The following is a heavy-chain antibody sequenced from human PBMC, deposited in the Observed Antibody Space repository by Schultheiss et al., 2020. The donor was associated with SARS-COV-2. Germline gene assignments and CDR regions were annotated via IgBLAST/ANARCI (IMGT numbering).Heavy chain of an antibody. CDR1: GGTFSSYA. J-gene: IGHJ5*02. Sequence: SVKVSCKASGGTFSSYAISWVRQAPGQGLEWMGGIIPIFGTANYAQKFQGRVTMTRNTSISTAYMELSSLRSEDTAVYYCARGGQWLLLLTGYWFDPWGQGTLVTVSS. CDR3: ARGGQWLLLLTGYWFDP. V-gene: IGHV1-69*05. CDR2: IIPIFGTA. D-gene: IGHD3-22*01.